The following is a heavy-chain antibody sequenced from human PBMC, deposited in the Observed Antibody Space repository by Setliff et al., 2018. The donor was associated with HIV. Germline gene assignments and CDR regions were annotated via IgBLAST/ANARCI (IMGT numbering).Heavy chain of an antibody. CDR2: VYYNWAT. V-gene: IGHV4-39*07. J-gene: IGHJ5*01. CDR3: ARGGAVSADFDS. D-gene: IGHD3-16*01. CDR1: GGSISSGDYF. Sequence: SETLSLTCTVSGGSISSGDYFLSWIRQPPGKGLEWVGNVYYNWATYYNPSLKNRVTISVDTSKNQFSLSLNSVTAADTAVYFCARGGAVSADFDSWGQGTLVTVSS.